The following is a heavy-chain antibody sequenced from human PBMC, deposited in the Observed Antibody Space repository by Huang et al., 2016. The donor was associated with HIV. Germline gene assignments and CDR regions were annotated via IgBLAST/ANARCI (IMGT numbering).Heavy chain of an antibody. D-gene: IGHD3-22*01. CDR1: GGTFSSYA. CDR2: IIPIFGTA. Sequence: QVQLVQSGAEVKKPGSSVKVSCKASGGTFSSYAISWVRQAPGQGLEWMGGIIPIFGTANYAQKFQGRVTITADESTSTAYMGLSSLRSEDTAVYYCARVESRRYYDSSGYYYWGQGTLVTVSS. V-gene: IGHV1-69*01. J-gene: IGHJ4*02. CDR3: ARVESRRYYDSSGYYY.